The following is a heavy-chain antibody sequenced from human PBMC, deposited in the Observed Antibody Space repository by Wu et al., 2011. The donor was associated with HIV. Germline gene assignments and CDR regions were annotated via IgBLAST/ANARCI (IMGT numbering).Heavy chain of an antibody. D-gene: IGHD2-15*01. CDR2: IIPIFGTA. CDR3: AREGPTRDIYCSGGSCYPGGAYYYGMDV. J-gene: IGHJ6*02. V-gene: IGHV1-69*05. CDR1: GGTFSSYA. Sequence: QVQLVQSGAEVKKPGSSVKVSCKASGGTFSSYAISWVRQAPGQGLEWMGGIIPIFGTANYAQKFQGRVTITTDESTSTAYMELSSLRSEDTAVYYCAREGPTRDIYCSGGSCYPGGAYYYGMDVWGQGTTVTVS.